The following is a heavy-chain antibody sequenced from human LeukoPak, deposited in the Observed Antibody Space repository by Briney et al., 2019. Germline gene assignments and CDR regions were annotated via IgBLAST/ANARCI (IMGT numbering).Heavy chain of an antibody. CDR1: GFTFSSYA. CDR3: ARRIAGTATGGYFEP. D-gene: IGHD6-19*01. J-gene: IGHJ2*01. V-gene: IGHV3-30-3*01. CDR2: ISYDGSNK. Sequence: GGSLRLSCAASGFTFSSYAMHWVRQAPGKGLEWVAVISYDGSNKYHADSVKGRFTISRDNSKNTLYLQMNSLRAEDTAVYYCARRIAGTATGGYFEPWGRGTLVSVSS.